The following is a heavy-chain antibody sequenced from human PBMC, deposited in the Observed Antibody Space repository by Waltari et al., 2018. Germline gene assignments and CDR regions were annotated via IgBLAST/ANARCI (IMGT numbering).Heavy chain of an antibody. CDR3: ARIRSDWYFDL. Sequence: QVTLKESGPVLVKPTETLTLTCTVSGFSLINARMRVRWIRQPPGKALEWLEHIFSNDEKSYSTSLKSRLTISEDTSKSQVVLTMTNMDPVDTATYYCARIRSDWYFDLWGRGTLVTVSS. CDR1: GFSLINARMR. J-gene: IGHJ2*01. CDR2: IFSNDEK. V-gene: IGHV2-26*01. D-gene: IGHD3-3*01.